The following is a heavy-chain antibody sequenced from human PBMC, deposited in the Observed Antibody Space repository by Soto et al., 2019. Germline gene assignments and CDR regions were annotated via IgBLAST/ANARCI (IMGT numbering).Heavy chain of an antibody. CDR2: MNPNSGNT. D-gene: IGHD2-21*01. CDR3: ARSDGYNFNWLDS. J-gene: IGHJ5*01. Sequence: QVQLVQSGAEVKTPGASVKVSCKASGYTFASYDINWVRQAPGQGLEWMGWMNPNSGNTGYAQKFQGRLSMTTDTALNIADMELSSLRNEDTAVYYCARSDGYNFNWLDSWGQGTLVTVSA. CDR1: GYTFASYD. V-gene: IGHV1-8*01.